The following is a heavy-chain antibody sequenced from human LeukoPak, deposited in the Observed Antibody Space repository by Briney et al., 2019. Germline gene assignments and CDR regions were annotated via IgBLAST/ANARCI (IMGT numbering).Heavy chain of an antibody. Sequence: GGSLRLSCAASGFTFSNAWMSWVRQAPGKGLEWVGRIKSKTDGGTTDYAAPVKGRFTISRDDSKNTLFLQMNSLKTEDTAVYYCTIDRSLVRGANDHWGQGTLVTVSS. D-gene: IGHD3-10*01. CDR1: GFTFSNAW. CDR2: IKSKTDGGTT. V-gene: IGHV3-15*01. J-gene: IGHJ4*02. CDR3: TIDRSLVRGANDH.